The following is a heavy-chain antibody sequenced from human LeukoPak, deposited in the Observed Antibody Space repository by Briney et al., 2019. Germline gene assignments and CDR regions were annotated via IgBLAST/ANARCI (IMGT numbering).Heavy chain of an antibody. V-gene: IGHV3-49*03. CDR2: IRSKAYGGTT. D-gene: IGHD2-21*02. CDR3: TRDLAYCGGDCFLDY. CDR1: GFTFGDYA. J-gene: IGHJ4*02. Sequence: GGSLRLSCTASGFTFGDYAMSWFRQAPGKGLEWVGFIRSKAYGGTTEYAASVKGRFTISRDDSKSIAYLQMNSLKTEDTAVYYCTRDLAYCGGDCFLDYWGQGTLVTVSS.